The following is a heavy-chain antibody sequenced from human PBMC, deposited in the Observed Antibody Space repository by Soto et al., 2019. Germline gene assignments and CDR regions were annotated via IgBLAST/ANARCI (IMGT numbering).Heavy chain of an antibody. CDR1: GFTVSSNY. CDR2: IYSGGST. Sequence: EVQLVETGGGLIQPGGSLRLSCAASGFTVSSNYMSWVRQAPGKGLEWVSVIYSGGSTYYADSVKGRFTISRDNSKNTRYLQRNSQRAEYTAVYYCAVSSSGQYYYGMDFWGHGTTVTVSS. CDR3: AVSSSGQYYYGMDF. J-gene: IGHJ6*02. D-gene: IGHD3-22*01. V-gene: IGHV3-53*02.